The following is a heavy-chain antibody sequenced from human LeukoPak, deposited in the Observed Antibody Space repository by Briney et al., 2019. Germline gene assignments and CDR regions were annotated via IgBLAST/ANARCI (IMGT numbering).Heavy chain of an antibody. CDR3: AKGAYDYIEIGYFDS. V-gene: IGHV3-23*01. CDR2: LIGSSGST. D-gene: IGHD5-12*01. J-gene: IGHJ4*02. Sequence: GGSLRLSCAASGFTSTDYAMNWVRQAPGKGLEWVSVLIGSSGSTDYADPVKGRFTISRDNSKNTLFLQMNSLRAEDTAIYYCAKGAYDYIEIGYFDSWGQGTLVTVSS. CDR1: GFTSTDYA.